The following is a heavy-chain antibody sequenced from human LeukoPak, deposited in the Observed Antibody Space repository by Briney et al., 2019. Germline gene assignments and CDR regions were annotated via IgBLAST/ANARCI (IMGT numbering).Heavy chain of an antibody. Sequence: GRSLRLSCAASGFTFSSYGMHWVRQAPGRGLEWVSVIWYDGSNKYYADSVKGRFTISRDNSKNTLYLQMNSLRAEDTAVYYCARVRAVAGTGIFDYWGQGTLVTVSS. V-gene: IGHV3-33*01. CDR3: ARVRAVAGTGIFDY. CDR1: GFTFSSYG. J-gene: IGHJ4*02. CDR2: IWYDGSNK. D-gene: IGHD6-19*01.